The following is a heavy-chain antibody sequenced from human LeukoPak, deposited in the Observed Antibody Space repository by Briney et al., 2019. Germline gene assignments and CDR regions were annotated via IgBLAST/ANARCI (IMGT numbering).Heavy chain of an antibody. J-gene: IGHJ4*02. V-gene: IGHV4-61*02. CDR3: ARKDGDY. CDR2: IYTSGST. CDR1: GGSISSGTYY. Sequence: PSQTLSLTCNVSGGSISSGTYYWSWIRQPAGKGLEWIGRIYTSGSTNYNPSLKSRVTISADTSKNQFSMKLTSVTAADTAVYYCARKDGDYWGQGTLVTVSS.